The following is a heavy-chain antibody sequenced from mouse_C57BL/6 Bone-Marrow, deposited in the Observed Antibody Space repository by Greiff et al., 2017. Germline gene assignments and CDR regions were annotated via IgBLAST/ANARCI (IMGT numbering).Heavy chain of an antibody. CDR3: ARRLRAWFAY. CDR2: IYPGGGDT. J-gene: IGHJ3*01. D-gene: IGHD1-1*01. CDR1: GYAFSSSW. V-gene: IGHV1-82*01. Sequence: QVQLKESGPELVKPGASVKISCKASGYAFSSSWMNWVKQRPGKGLAWIGRIYPGGGDTNYNGKFKGKATLAADKSSSTAYMQHSSLTSEDSAVYFCARRLRAWFAYWGQGTLVTVSA.